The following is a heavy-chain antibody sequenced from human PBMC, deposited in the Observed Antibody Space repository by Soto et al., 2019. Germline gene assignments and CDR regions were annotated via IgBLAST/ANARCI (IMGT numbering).Heavy chain of an antibody. Sequence: EVQLLESGGGLVQPGGSLRLSCAASGFTFSSYAMSWVRQAPGKGLEWVSGISGSGGSTYYGDSVKGRFTISRDNSKNTLYLQMNSLRAEDTAVYYCAKSVWQWLAPFDYWGQGTLVTVSS. CDR3: AKSVWQWLAPFDY. D-gene: IGHD6-19*01. CDR2: ISGSGGST. V-gene: IGHV3-23*01. J-gene: IGHJ4*02. CDR1: GFTFSSYA.